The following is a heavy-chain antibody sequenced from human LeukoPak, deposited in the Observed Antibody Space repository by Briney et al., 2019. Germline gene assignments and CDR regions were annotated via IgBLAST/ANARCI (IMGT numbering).Heavy chain of an antibody. CDR1: GYTFTCYY. D-gene: IGHD3-16*01. V-gene: IGHV1-2*02. Sequence: ASVKVSCKASGYTFTCYYMHWVRQAPGQGLEFMGWINPDSGFTNYAQKFKGRVTMTRDTSISTAYLEVRSLTSDDTAVYYCAPTAEAYTSWWKVWGQGTLVTVSS. CDR2: INPDSGFT. CDR3: APTAEAYTSWWKV. J-gene: IGHJ4*02.